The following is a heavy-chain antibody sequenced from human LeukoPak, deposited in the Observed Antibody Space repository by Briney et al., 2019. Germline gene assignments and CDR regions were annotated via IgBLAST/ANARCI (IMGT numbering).Heavy chain of an antibody. J-gene: IGHJ4*02. V-gene: IGHV3-48*03. CDR1: GFTFSSYA. CDR3: ARDRTLGY. CDR2: ISSGGSTM. Sequence: GGSLRLSCAVSGFTFSSYAMNWVRQAPGKGLEWVSYISSGGSTMYYADSVKGRFTISRDNAKNSLYLQMNSLRAEDTAVHYCARDRTLGYWGQGTLVTVSS.